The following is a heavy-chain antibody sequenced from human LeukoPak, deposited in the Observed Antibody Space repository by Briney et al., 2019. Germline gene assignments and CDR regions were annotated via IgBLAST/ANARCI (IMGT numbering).Heavy chain of an antibody. Sequence: SETLSLTCTVSGYSITSGYSWSWIRQPPGKGLEWIGYIYYSGSTYYNPSLKSRVTISVDTSKNQFSLKLSSVTAADTAVYYCARGKNTYYYYMDVWGKGTTVTVSS. J-gene: IGHJ6*03. CDR1: GYSITSGYS. CDR3: ARGKNTYYYYMDV. CDR2: IYYSGST. V-gene: IGHV4-30-4*07.